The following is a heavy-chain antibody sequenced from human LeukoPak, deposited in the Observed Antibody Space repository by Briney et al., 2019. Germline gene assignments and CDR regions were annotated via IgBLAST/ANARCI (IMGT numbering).Heavy chain of an antibody. CDR2: INPSGGST. V-gene: IGHV1-46*01. J-gene: IGHJ4*02. Sequence: ASVKVSCKASGYTFTSYYMHWVRQAPGQGLEWMGIINPSGGSTGYAQKFQGRVTMTRDTSTSTVYMELSSLRSEDTAVYYCAREIPMYYYDSSGYSFGRWGQGTLVTVSS. CDR1: GYTFTSYY. D-gene: IGHD3-22*01. CDR3: AREIPMYYYDSSGYSFGR.